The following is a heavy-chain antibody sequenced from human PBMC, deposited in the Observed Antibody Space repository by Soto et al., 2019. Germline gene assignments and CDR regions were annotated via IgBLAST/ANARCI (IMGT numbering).Heavy chain of an antibody. V-gene: IGHV1-46*03. D-gene: IGHD3-3*01. CDR3: FRDVGD. CDR2: INPSGGRT. J-gene: IGHJ4*02. CDR1: GNIFTSQY. Sequence: QVQLVQSGAEVKKPGASVKVSCKVSGNIFTSQYMHWVGQAPGQGLEWMAMINPSGGRTSYAQMFQGRVTMTRDTSTSTVHMELSSLRSEDTAVYYCFRDVGDWGQGTLVTVSS.